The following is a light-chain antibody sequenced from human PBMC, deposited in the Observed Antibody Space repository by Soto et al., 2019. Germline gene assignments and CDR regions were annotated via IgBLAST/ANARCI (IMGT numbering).Light chain of an antibody. CDR3: QAWDSITL. CDR1: KLGDKY. V-gene: IGLV3-1*01. J-gene: IGLJ2*01. Sequence: SYELTQPPSVSVSPGQTASITCSGDKLGDKYVCWYQQKPGQSPVLVIYQDSKRPSGISERFSGSNSGNTATLTISGTQAMDEADYYCQAWDSITLFGGGTKLTVL. CDR2: QDS.